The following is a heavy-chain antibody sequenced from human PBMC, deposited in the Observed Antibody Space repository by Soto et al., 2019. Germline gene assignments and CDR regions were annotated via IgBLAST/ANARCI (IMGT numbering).Heavy chain of an antibody. J-gene: IGHJ5*02. D-gene: IGHD6-13*01. Sequence: PGGSLRLSCAASGFTFSSYAMHWVRQAPGKGLEWVAVISYDGSNKYYADSVKGRFTNSRDNSKNTLYLQMNSLRAEDTAVYYCARDQGPDHSSSWYRPDYNWFDPWGQGTLVTVSS. CDR3: ARDQGPDHSSSWYRPDYNWFDP. CDR1: GFTFSSYA. CDR2: ISYDGSNK. V-gene: IGHV3-30-3*01.